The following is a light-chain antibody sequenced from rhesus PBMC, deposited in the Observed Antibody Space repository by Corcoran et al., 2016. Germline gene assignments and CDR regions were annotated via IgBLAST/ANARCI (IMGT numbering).Light chain of an antibody. CDR1: QSVSSS. CDR2: GAS. V-gene: IGKV3-24*01. CDR3: LQHSNWPS. Sequence: EIVMTQSPATLSLSPGERATLSCRASQSVSSSLAWFQQKPGQAPRLLSYGASSRATGIPDSFSGRGSGTDFTLTISSLGPDDVAVYYCLQHSNWPSFGQGTKVEIK. J-gene: IGKJ2*01.